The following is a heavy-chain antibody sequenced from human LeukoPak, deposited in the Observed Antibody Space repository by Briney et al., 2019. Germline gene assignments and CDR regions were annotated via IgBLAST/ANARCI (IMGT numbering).Heavy chain of an antibody. Sequence: PSETLSLTCSVSGGSISSYYWSWIRQPAGKGLEWIGRIHTSGSTNYNSSLKRRVTMSVDTSINQFSLKLSSVTAADTAVYYWARDLRVAAAGTGWFDRWGQGTLVTVSS. J-gene: IGHJ5*02. CDR3: ARDLRVAAAGTGWFDR. D-gene: IGHD6-13*01. CDR2: IHTSGST. V-gene: IGHV4-4*07. CDR1: GGSISSYY.